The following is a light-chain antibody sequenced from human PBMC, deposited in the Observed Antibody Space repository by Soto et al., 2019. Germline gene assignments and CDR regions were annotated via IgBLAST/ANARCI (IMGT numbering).Light chain of an antibody. J-gene: IGKJ5*01. V-gene: IGKV3-20*01. Sequence: EIVLTQSPDTLSLSPGERATLSCRASQSVRSERLAWYQHKRGQAPRXXIFDASSRATGIPERFSGSGSGTDFTLTITRLEPEDFAVYFCQQYDVSPITFGLGTRLEIK. CDR3: QQYDVSPIT. CDR1: QSVRSER. CDR2: DAS.